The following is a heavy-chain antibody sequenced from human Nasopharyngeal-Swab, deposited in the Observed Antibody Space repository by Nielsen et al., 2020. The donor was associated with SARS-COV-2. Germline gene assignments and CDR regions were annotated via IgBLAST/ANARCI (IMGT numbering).Heavy chain of an antibody. CDR3: ARAGAVAGTSRSRYYYGMDV. D-gene: IGHD6-19*01. Sequence: WIRQPRGGGLEWVSDISSSDSVRYYADSVKGRFTISRDNAKNSLYLQMNSLRAEDTAVYYCARAGAVAGTSRSRYYYGMDVWGQGTTVTVSS. V-gene: IGHV3-11*01. J-gene: IGHJ6*02. CDR2: ISSSDSVR.